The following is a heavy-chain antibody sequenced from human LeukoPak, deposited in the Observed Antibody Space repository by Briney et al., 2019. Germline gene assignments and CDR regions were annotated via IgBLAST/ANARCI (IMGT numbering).Heavy chain of an antibody. CDR2: ISGDGAGT. J-gene: IGHJ6*02. Sequence: GGSLRLSCAASGFTFDDYAMHWVRQTPGKGLEWVTLISGDGAGTYYADSVEGRFTISRDNSKNSLYLQMNSLRTEDTALYYCAKAGMGATLYYGMDVWGQGTTVTVSS. V-gene: IGHV3-43*02. D-gene: IGHD1-26*01. CDR3: AKAGMGATLYYGMDV. CDR1: GFTFDDYA.